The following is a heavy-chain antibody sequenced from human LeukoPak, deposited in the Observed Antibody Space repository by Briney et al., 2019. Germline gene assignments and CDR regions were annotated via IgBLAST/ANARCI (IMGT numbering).Heavy chain of an antibody. CDR3: ARDTYDDYGFLSHFYFDY. D-gene: IGHD4-17*01. CDR1: GYTFTSYD. V-gene: IGHV1-8*03. J-gene: IGHJ4*02. CDR2: MNPNSGNT. Sequence: ASVKVSCKASGYTFTSYDINWVRQATGQGLEWMGWMNPNSGNTGYAQKFQGRVTITRNTSISTAYMELSSLRSDDTAVYYCARDTYDDYGFLSHFYFDYWGQGTLVTVSS.